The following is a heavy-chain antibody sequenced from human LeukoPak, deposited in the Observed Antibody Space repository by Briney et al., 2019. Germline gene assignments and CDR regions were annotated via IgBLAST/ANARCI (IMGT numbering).Heavy chain of an antibody. Sequence: GGSLRLSCAASGFTFSNYWMHWIRQAPGQGLVWVSRINSDGINTSYADSVKGRFTISRDNAKNTLNLQMNSLRAEDTAVYYCARDLGQYYDTSDNWFDPWGQGTLVTVSS. V-gene: IGHV3-74*01. D-gene: IGHD3-22*01. J-gene: IGHJ5*02. CDR2: INSDGINT. CDR1: GFTFSNYW. CDR3: ARDLGQYYDTSDNWFDP.